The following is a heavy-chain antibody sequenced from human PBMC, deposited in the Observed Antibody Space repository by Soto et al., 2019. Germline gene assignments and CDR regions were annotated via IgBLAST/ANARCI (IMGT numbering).Heavy chain of an antibody. CDR1: GFTFSDYY. V-gene: IGHV3-11*01. CDR2: INYSGATM. Sequence: GGSLRLSCAASGFTFSDYYMTWIRQTPWKGLEWVSYINYSGATMYYADSVKGRFTISRDNAKKSLYLQMSSLRAEDTAVYYCARGILGPAAMFGLFDCWGQRTLVTVSS. CDR3: ARGILGPAAMFGLFDC. J-gene: IGHJ4*02. D-gene: IGHD2-2*01.